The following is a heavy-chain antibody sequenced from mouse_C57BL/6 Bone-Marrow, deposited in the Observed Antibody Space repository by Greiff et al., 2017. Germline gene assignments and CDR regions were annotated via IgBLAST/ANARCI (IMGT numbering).Heavy chain of an antibody. Sequence: QVQLQQSGAELMKPGASVKLSCKATGYTFTGYWIEWVKQRPGHGLEWIGEILPGSGSTNYNEKFKGKATFTADTSSNTAYMQLSSLTTEDSAIYYCARSLQFITTGVATWRGYAMDYWGQGTSVTVSS. CDR1: GYTFTGYW. J-gene: IGHJ4*01. CDR3: ARSLQFITTGVATWRGYAMDY. CDR2: ILPGSGST. V-gene: IGHV1-9*01. D-gene: IGHD1-1*01.